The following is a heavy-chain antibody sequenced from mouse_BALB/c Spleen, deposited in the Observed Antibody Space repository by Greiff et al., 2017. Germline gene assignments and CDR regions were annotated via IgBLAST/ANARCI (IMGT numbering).Heavy chain of an antibody. CDR2: IDPENGNT. CDR3: ARGDGYFDY. Sequence: EVQLQQSGAELVRPGALVKLSCKASGFNIKDYYMHWVKQRPEQGLEWIGWIDPENGNTIYDPKFQGKASITADTSSNPAYLQLSSLTSEDTAVYYGARGDGYFDYWGQGTTLTVSS. CDR1: GFNIKDYY. V-gene: IGHV14-1*02. J-gene: IGHJ2*01. D-gene: IGHD3-3*01.